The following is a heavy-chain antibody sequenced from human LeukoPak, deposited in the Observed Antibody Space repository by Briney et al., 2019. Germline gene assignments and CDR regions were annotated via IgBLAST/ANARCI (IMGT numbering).Heavy chain of an antibody. CDR1: GGAISSSSYY. V-gene: IGHV4-39*07. Sequence: SETLSLTCTVSGGAISSSSYYSGWTRQPPGKGLEWSGSIYYSGRTYYNPSLKSRVTISVDTSKIQFSVKLSSVTAADTAVYYCARTYGSGFFDYWGQGTLVTVSS. D-gene: IGHD3-10*01. CDR3: ARTYGSGFFDY. CDR2: IYYSGRT. J-gene: IGHJ4*02.